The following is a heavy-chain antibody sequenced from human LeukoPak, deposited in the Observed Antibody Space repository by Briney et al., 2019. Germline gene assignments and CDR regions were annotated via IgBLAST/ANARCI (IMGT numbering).Heavy chain of an antibody. CDR3: AGTPGYSGYDYLNGFDY. Sequence: PSETLSLTCTVSGGSISSSTYYWGWIRQPPGKGLEWIGSIYYRGSTYYNPSLKSRATISVDTSKNQFSLTVSFVTAVDTAVYYCAGTPGYSGYDYLNGFDYWGQGTLVTVSS. J-gene: IGHJ4*02. V-gene: IGHV4-39*01. CDR2: IYYRGST. D-gene: IGHD5-12*01. CDR1: GGSISSSTYY.